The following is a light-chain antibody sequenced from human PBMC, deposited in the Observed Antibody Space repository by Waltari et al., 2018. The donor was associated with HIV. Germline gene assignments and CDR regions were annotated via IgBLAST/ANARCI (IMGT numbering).Light chain of an antibody. J-gene: IGLJ2*01. CDR3: HSRDSSGSHVV. V-gene: IGLV3-19*01. CDR2: GRK. CDR1: SLRRYY. Sequence: SSELTQDPSVSVALGPTVRITCQGDSLRRYYASWYKQKSGQAPVVVVFGRKYRTSGIPARFSGSSSGNTATLTITGAQADDEADYYCHSRDSSGSHVVFGGGTKVTVL.